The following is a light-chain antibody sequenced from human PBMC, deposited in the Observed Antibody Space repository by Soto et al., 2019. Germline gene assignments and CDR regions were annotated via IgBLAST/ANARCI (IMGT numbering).Light chain of an antibody. J-gene: IGKJ4*01. V-gene: IGKV3D-15*01. CDR3: QQFNDWPLT. CDR2: GGY. Sequence: EIVLTQSPATLSLSPGARATLSCRASQSVSSNYLAWYQQQPGQAHRLLIYGGYTRATGVPPRFSGSGSGTDFTLIISSLQSEESAVYYCQQFNDWPLTFCGGSKVEIK. CDR1: QSVSSN.